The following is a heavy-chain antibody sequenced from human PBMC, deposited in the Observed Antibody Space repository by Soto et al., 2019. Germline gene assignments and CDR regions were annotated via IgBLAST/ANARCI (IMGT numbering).Heavy chain of an antibody. J-gene: IGHJ4*02. Sequence: EVQLLESGGGMVQPGGSLRLSCAASGFTFSTYAMNWVRQAPGKGLEWVSGTSGSGDSTYYADSVKGQFTDSRDNSTNEMYLQMNRKRAEDKAVFFYANESSRGWSFDYWGQGTLVTVSS. V-gene: IGHV3-23*01. CDR2: TSGSGDST. CDR1: GFTFSTYA. CDR3: ANESSRGWSFDY. D-gene: IGHD6-19*01.